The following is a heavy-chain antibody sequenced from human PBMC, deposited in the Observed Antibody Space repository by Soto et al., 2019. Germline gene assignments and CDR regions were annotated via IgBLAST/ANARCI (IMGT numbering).Heavy chain of an antibody. V-gene: IGHV1-58*02. J-gene: IGHJ6*02. Sequence: GASVKVSCKASGFTFTSSAMQWVRQARGQRLEWIGWIVVGSGNTNYAQKFQERVTITRDMSTSTAYMELSSLRSEDTAVYYCAAGQWFGELSYGMDVWGQGTTVTVSS. D-gene: IGHD3-10*01. CDR3: AAGQWFGELSYGMDV. CDR2: IVVGSGNT. CDR1: GFTFTSSA.